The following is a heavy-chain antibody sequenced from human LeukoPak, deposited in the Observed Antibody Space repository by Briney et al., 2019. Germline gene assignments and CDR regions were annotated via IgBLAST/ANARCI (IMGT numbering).Heavy chain of an antibody. CDR1: GFTFSSFD. D-gene: IGHD1-1*01. CDR2: IGTASDT. V-gene: IGHV3-13*01. CDR3: ARGPPRGKYYYMDV. J-gene: IGHJ6*03. Sequence: GGSLRLSCAASGFTFSSFDMHWVRQPTGQGLEWVSIIGTASDTYYPGSVEGRFTLSRDNAKNSLYLQMNSLTAGDTAVYYCARGPPRGKYYYMDVWGKGTTVTVSS.